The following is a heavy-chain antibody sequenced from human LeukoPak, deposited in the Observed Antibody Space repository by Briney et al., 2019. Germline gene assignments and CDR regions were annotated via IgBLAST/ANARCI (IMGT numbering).Heavy chain of an antibody. D-gene: IGHD3-10*01. CDR2: ISGSGGST. Sequence: GGPLRLSCAASGFTFSSYAMSWVGQAPGKGLEWVSAISGSGGSTYYADSVKGRFTISRDNSKNTLYLQMNSLRAEDTAVYYCAKDKADYYGSGSYYSDAFDIWGQGTMVTVSS. V-gene: IGHV3-23*01. CDR3: AKDKADYYGSGSYYSDAFDI. J-gene: IGHJ3*02. CDR1: GFTFSSYA.